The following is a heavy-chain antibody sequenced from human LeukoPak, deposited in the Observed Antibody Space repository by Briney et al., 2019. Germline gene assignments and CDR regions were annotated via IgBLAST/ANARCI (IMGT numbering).Heavy chain of an antibody. J-gene: IGHJ4*02. CDR1: GYTFTSYG. CDR3: ATVVAGRLRVFDY. Sequence: GASVKVSCKASGYTFTSYGISWVRQAPGQGLEWMGWISAYNGNTNYAQKFQGRVTMTEDTSTDTAYMELSSLRSEDTAVYYCATVVAGRLRVFDYWGQGTLVTVSS. D-gene: IGHD2-15*01. V-gene: IGHV1-18*01. CDR2: ISAYNGNT.